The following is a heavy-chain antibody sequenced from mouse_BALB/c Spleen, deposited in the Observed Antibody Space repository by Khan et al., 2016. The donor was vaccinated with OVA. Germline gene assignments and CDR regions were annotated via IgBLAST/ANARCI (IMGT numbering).Heavy chain of an antibody. V-gene: IGHV3-2*02. CDR3: ARLGPGFAY. Sequence: EVQLQESGPGLVKPSQSLSLTCTVTGYSITSDYAWNWIRQFPGNKLEWMGYIDYSGSTSYNPPLKSRISITRDTSKNQFFLRLNSVTNEDTATYYCARLGPGFAYWGQGTLVTVSA. J-gene: IGHJ3*01. CDR2: IDYSGST. CDR1: GYSITSDYA. D-gene: IGHD4-1*01.